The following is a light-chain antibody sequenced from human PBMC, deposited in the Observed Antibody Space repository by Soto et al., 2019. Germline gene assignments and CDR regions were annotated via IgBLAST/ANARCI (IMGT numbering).Light chain of an antibody. J-gene: IGKJ4*01. V-gene: IGKV1-5*03. CDR1: QSVSDR. Sequence: DIQLTQSPSTLSASVGDRVTITCRASQSVSDRLAWYQQEPGKAPKLLIYKASTLEGGVPLRFSGSGSGTEFTLTISGLQPDDFATYYCQQCDSYSLTFGGGTKVDIK. CDR2: KAS. CDR3: QQCDSYSLT.